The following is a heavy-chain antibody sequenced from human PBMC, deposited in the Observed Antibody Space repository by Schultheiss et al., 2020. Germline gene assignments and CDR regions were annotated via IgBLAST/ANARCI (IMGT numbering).Heavy chain of an antibody. D-gene: IGHD3-3*01. J-gene: IGHJ5*02. CDR1: GFTFDDYA. CDR3: AREGPAGFGVGLPPFDP. Sequence: GGSLRLSCAASGFTFDDYAMHWVRQAPGKGLEWVSGISGSGGSTYYADSVKGRFTISRDNSKNTLYLQMNSLRAEDTAVYYCAREGPAGFGVGLPPFDPWGQGTLVTVSS. CDR2: ISGSGGST. V-gene: IGHV3-23*01.